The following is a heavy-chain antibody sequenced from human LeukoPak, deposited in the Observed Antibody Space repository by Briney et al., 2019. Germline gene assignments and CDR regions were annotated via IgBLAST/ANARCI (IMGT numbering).Heavy chain of an antibody. CDR3: ARVSYYGSGSYLY. V-gene: IGHV1-2*02. CDR2: INPNSGGT. J-gene: IGHJ4*02. CDR1: GYTFTGYY. D-gene: IGHD3-10*01. Sequence: GASVKVSCKASGYTFTGYYMHWVRQAPGQGLGWMGWINPNSGGTNYAQKFQGRVTMTRDTSISTAYMELSRLRSDDTAVYYCARVSYYGSGSYLYWDQGTLVTVSS.